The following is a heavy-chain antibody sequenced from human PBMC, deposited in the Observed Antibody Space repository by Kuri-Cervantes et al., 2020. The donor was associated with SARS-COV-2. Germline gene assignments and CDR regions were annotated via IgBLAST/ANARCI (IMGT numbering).Heavy chain of an antibody. D-gene: IGHD1-1*01. CDR2: IKQGGSEK. Sequence: GESLKISCAASGFTFSSYWMSWVRQAPGKGLEWVANIKQGGSEKYYVDSVKGRFTISRDNAKNSLYLQMNSLRAEDTAVYYCARLEGGYYYYYGMDVWGQGTTVTVSS. CDR1: GFTFSSYW. CDR3: ARLEGGYYYYYGMDV. V-gene: IGHV3-7*05. J-gene: IGHJ6*02.